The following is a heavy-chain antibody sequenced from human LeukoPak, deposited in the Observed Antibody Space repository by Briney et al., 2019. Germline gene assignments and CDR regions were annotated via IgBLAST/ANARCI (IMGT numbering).Heavy chain of an antibody. CDR1: GGSISSYY. V-gene: IGHV4-59*08. J-gene: IGHJ4*02. Sequence: SETLSLTCTVSGGSISSYYWSWIRQPPGKGLEWIGYIYYSGSTNYNPSLKSRVTISVDTSKNQFSLKLSSVTAADTAVYYCASKGADSSGWYGFDYWGQGTLVTVSS. CDR2: IYYSGST. CDR3: ASKGADSSGWYGFDY. D-gene: IGHD6-19*01.